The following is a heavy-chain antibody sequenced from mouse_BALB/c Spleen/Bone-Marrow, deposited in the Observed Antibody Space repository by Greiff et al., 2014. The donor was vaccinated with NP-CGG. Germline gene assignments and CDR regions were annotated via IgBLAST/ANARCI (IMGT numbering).Heavy chain of an antibody. CDR1: GFNIKDTY. Sequence: DVHLVESGTDLVKPGASVKLSCTASGFNIKDTYMHWVNQRPEQGLDWIGRIDPASGNIQYDPKFQGRAAITADTSSNTAYLQLSSLTSEDTAVYYCASLTGTFDYWGQGTPLTVSS. CDR2: IDPASGNI. V-gene: IGHV14-3*02. D-gene: IGHD4-1*01. CDR3: ASLTGTFDY. J-gene: IGHJ2*01.